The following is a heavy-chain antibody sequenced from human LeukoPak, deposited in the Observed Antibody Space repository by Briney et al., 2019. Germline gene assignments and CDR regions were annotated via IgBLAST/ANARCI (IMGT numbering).Heavy chain of an antibody. CDR3: AKDEFVASDFTGAFDI. Sequence: GGSLRLSCAASGFTFDDYAMHWVRQAPGKGLGWVSGISWNSGSIGYADSVKGRFTISRDNAKNSLYLQMNSLRAEDMALYYCAKDEFVASDFTGAFDIWGQGTMVTASS. D-gene: IGHD2-8*02. J-gene: IGHJ3*02. CDR2: ISWNSGSI. CDR1: GFTFDDYA. V-gene: IGHV3-9*03.